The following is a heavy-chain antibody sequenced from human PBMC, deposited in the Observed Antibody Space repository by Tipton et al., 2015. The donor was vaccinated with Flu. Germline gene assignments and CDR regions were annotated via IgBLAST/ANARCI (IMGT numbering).Heavy chain of an antibody. CDR2: VYTSGNT. CDR3: AKGRGAASSSGVFDS. CDR1: GGSMSTSDYY. J-gene: IGHJ4*02. D-gene: IGHD6-6*01. Sequence: TLSLTCAVSGGSMSTSDYYWSWIRQPTGKGLEWIGRVYTSGNTIYNPSLKSRVTMSLDASKNQFSLSLTSVTAADSAVYFCAKGRGAASSSGVFDSWGQGTLVTVSS. V-gene: IGHV4-61*02.